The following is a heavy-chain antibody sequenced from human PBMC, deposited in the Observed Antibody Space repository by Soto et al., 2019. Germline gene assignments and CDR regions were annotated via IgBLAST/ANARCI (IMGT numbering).Heavy chain of an antibody. D-gene: IGHD6-19*01. V-gene: IGHV3-48*02. CDR3: ARDPASGWSNFDY. CDR1: GFTFTTNN. CDR2: ISSSGSSI. J-gene: IGHJ4*02. Sequence: GGSLRPSCGGSGFTFTTNNMNWVRQAPGKGLEWVSYISSSGSSIYYADSVKGRFTISRDNAKNLLYLQMNSLRDEDTAVYYCARDPASGWSNFDYWGQGTLVTVSS.